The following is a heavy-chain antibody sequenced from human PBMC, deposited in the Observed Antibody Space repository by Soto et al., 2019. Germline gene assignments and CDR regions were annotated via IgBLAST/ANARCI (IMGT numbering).Heavy chain of an antibody. Sequence: QVQLVQSGAEVKKPGASVKISCKASAYPFTSFYIHWVRQVPGQGLEWMGMINPSGGSTTYAQKFQGSVTLTRDTSTNTVYMELTGLKYDDTAMYFCAREGTDYGDYDYWGQGTLVTVSS. CDR3: AREGTDYGDYDY. V-gene: IGHV1-46*01. J-gene: IGHJ4*02. CDR1: AYPFTSFY. D-gene: IGHD4-17*01. CDR2: INPSGGST.